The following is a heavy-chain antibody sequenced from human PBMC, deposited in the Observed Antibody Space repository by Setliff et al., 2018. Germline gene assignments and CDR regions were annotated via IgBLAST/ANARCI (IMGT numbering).Heavy chain of an antibody. CDR3: ATDHDIVGFGY. Sequence: ASVKVSCKAPAYSFTGYYTHWLRQAPGQGPEWMGWINPNNGKTQYSQMFQGRLTMTKDTSISTVYMELSSLRSDDTAMYYCATDHDIVGFGYWGRGTLVTVSS. J-gene: IGHJ4*02. CDR2: INPNNGKT. CDR1: AYSFTGYY. V-gene: IGHV1-2*02. D-gene: IGHD1-26*01.